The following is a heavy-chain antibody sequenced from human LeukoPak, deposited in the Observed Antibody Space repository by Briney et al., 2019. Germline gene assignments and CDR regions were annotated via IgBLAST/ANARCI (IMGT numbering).Heavy chain of an antibody. Sequence: PGGSLRLSCAASGFTFSSYSMNWVRQAPGKGLEWVSSISSSSSYIYYADSVKGRFTISSDNAKNSLYLQMISVSAEDTAVYYCARVNSVSYGSVGYWGQGTLVTVSS. CDR2: ISSSSSYI. D-gene: IGHD1-26*01. CDR3: ARVNSVSYGSVGY. V-gene: IGHV3-21*01. J-gene: IGHJ4*02. CDR1: GFTFSSYS.